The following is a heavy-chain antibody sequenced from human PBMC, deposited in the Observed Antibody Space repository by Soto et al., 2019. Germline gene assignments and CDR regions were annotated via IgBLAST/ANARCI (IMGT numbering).Heavy chain of an antibody. CDR2: IYYSGST. D-gene: IGHD4-17*01. Sequence: PSETLSLTCTVSGGSISSGGYYWSWIRQHPGKGLEWIGYIYYSGSTYYNPSLKSRVTISVDTSKNQFSLKLSSVTAADTAVYYCARNPYGSYYYYYMDVWGKGTTVTVS. CDR1: GGSISSGGYY. J-gene: IGHJ6*03. V-gene: IGHV4-31*03. CDR3: ARNPYGSYYYYYMDV.